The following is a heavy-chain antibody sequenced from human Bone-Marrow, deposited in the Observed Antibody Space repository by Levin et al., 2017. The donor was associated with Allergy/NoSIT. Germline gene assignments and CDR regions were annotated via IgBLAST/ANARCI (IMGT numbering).Heavy chain of an antibody. D-gene: IGHD4-17*01. J-gene: IGHJ4*02. CDR3: AKSAHDYGNAFDY. Sequence: GGSLRLSCAASGLTLSRDALHWVRQAPGKGLEYVSGISRDGGSTEYTNSVKGRFTISRDNSKNTLYLQMGSLRLEDTAVYYCAKSAHDYGNAFDYWGQGSLVTVSS. CDR2: ISRDGGST. CDR1: GLTLSRDA. V-gene: IGHV3-64*01.